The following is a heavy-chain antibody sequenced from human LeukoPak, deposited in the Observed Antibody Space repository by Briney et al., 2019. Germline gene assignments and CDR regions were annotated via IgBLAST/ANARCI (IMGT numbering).Heavy chain of an antibody. V-gene: IGHV3-7*01. CDR1: GFTFSSYW. CDR3: ARGQRGFDY. CDR2: IKRDGGET. D-gene: IGHD3-16*01. J-gene: IGHJ4*02. Sequence: GGSLRLSCAASGFTFSSYWMSWVRQAPGKGLEWVANIKRDGGETYYVDSVKGRFTISRDNAKNSLYLQMNSLRAEDTAVYFCARGQRGFDYWGQGTLVTVSS.